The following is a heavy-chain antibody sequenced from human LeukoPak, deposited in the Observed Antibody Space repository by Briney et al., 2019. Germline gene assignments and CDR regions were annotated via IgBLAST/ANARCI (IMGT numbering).Heavy chain of an antibody. CDR2: ISYDGSNK. Sequence: QAGGSLRLSCAASGFTFSSYAMHWVRQAPGKGLEWVAVISYDGSNKYYADSVKGRFTISRDNSKNTLYLQMNSLRAEDTAVYYCARANWNYPERIFDYWGQGTLVTVSS. CDR1: GFTFSSYA. D-gene: IGHD1-7*01. CDR3: ARANWNYPERIFDY. J-gene: IGHJ4*02. V-gene: IGHV3-30-3*01.